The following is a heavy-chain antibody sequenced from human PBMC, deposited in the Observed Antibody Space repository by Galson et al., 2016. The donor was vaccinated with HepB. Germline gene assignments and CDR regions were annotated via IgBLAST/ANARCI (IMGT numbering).Heavy chain of an antibody. D-gene: IGHD3-22*01. J-gene: IGHJ4*02. CDR3: VKRYYEVTTYPDY. CDR2: ISNNGRNT. CDR1: GFTFSNYA. Sequence: SLRLSCAASGFTFSNYAMHWVRQAPGKGLEYVSSISNNGRNTYYADSVTGRFSISRDNSKDTVYLQMSSLRPEDTAMYYCVKRYYEVTTYPDYWGQGTLVTVSS. V-gene: IGHV3-64D*09.